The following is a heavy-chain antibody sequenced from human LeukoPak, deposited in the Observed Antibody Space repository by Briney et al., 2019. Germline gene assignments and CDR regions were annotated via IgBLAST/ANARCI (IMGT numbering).Heavy chain of an antibody. V-gene: IGHV3-48*02. J-gene: IGHJ4*02. Sequence: GGSLRLSCSGSGFIFCDYSMDWVRQAPGQGLEGLSYITGSGTTISYADSVRGRFTVSRDKAKNSLDLQMNSLRDEDTAVYYCASGYSGGSYRIDYWGQGTLVTVSS. CDR3: ASGYSGGSYRIDY. D-gene: IGHD6-19*01. CDR1: GFIFCDYS. CDR2: ITGSGTTI.